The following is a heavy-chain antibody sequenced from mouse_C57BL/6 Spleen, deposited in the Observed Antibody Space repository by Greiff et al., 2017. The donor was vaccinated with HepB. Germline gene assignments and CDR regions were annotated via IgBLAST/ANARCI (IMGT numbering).Heavy chain of an antibody. CDR1: GYSFTDYN. V-gene: IGHV1-39*01. Sequence: EVKLQESGPELVKPGASVKISCKASGYSFTDYNMNWVKQSNGKSLEWIGVINPNYGTTSYNQKFKGKATLTVDQSSSTAYMQLNSLTSEDSAVYYCARKRGTVVAGMDYWGQGTSVTVSS. CDR3: ARKRGTVVAGMDY. D-gene: IGHD1-1*01. J-gene: IGHJ4*01. CDR2: INPNYGTT.